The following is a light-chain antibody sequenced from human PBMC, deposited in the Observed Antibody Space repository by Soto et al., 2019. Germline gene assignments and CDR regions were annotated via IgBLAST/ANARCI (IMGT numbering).Light chain of an antibody. CDR3: SAWDDNIYGPV. CDR2: RDN. Sequence: QSVLTQPPSGSGTPGQRVAISCSGGSSDIGSNPVNWYLHLPGAAPKLLIYRDNQRPSGVPDRFSGSKSGTSASLTISGLQSEDEADYFCSAWDDNIYGPVFGGGTKLTVL. J-gene: IGLJ2*01. CDR1: SSDIGSNP. V-gene: IGLV1-44*01.